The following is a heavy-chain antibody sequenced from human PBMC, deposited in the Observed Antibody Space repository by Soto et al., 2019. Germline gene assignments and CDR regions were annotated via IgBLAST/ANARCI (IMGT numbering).Heavy chain of an antibody. Sequence: ETLSPTCPVSGVSITPYYWTWIRHPPGKGLEWIGYVYHTGNTYYNPSLKSLVTISLDTSKNQVSLRLKSVTAADKAVYYCARDQYNWKLWGQGTLVTVYS. CDR1: GVSITPYY. V-gene: IGHV4-59*01. J-gene: IGHJ4*02. CDR3: ARDQYNWKL. D-gene: IGHD1-20*01. CDR2: VYHTGNT.